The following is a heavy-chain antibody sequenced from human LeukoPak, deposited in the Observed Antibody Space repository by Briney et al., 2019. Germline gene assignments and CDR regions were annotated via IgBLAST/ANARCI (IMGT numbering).Heavy chain of an antibody. Sequence: ASVKVSCKASGYTFTSYGISWVRQAPGQGLEWMGWISAYNGNTNYAQKLQRRVTMTTDTSTSTDYMEVRSLRSDDTDVYYCARDYRIVVVPAAKGAGSCGYWGQGTLVTVSS. D-gene: IGHD2-2*01. V-gene: IGHV1-18*04. CDR1: GYTFTSYG. CDR3: ARDYRIVVVPAAKGAGSCGY. CDR2: ISAYNGNT. J-gene: IGHJ4*02.